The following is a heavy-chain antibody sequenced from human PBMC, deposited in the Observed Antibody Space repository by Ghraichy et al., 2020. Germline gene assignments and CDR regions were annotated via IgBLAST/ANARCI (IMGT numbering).Heavy chain of an antibody. CDR1: GYTFTSYY. CDR3: ARDVKLLWFGELLSATLSPSNWFDP. Sequence: ASVKVSCKASGYTFTSYYMHWVRQAPGQGLEWMGIINPSGGSTSYAQKFQGRVTMTRDTSTSTVYMELSSLRSEDTAVYYCARDVKLLWFGELLSATLSPSNWFDPWGQGTLVTVSS. D-gene: IGHD3-10*01. V-gene: IGHV1-46*01. CDR2: INPSGGST. J-gene: IGHJ5*02.